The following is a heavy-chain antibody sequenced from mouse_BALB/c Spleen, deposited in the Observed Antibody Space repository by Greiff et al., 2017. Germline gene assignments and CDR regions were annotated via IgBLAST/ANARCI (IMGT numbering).Heavy chain of an antibody. CDR1: GYTFTSYT. J-gene: IGHJ2*01. V-gene: IGHV1-4*02. CDR2: INPSSGYT. Sequence: VQLQQSAAELARPGASVKMSCKASGYTFTSYTMHWVKQRPGQGLEWIGYINPSSGYTEYNQKFKDKTTLTADKSSSTAYMQLSSLTSEDSAVYYGANRYAFDYWGQGTTLTVSS. D-gene: IGHD2-14*01. CDR3: ANRYAFDY.